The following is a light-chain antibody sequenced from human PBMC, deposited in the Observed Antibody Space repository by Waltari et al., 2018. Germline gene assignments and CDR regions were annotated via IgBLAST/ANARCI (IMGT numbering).Light chain of an antibody. CDR3: LQYHTFPLT. V-gene: IGKV1-33*01. CDR2: GAS. J-gene: IGKJ4*01. CDR1: QDISKN. Sequence: DIQMTQSPSYLFASVGDRVTITCQASQDISKNLHWFQKKPGKAPNLLIYGASSLHTGVPSRFSGSKSGTHFTFTISSLQPEDIATYYCLQYHTFPLTFGGGTKVEIK.